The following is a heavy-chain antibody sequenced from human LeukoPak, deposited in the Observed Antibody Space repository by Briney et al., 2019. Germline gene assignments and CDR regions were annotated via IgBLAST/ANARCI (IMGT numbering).Heavy chain of an antibody. Sequence: PGGSLRLSCAASGFTFSSYWMSWVRQAPGKWLEWVANIKQDGSEKYYVDSVKGRFTISRDNAKNSLYLQMNSLRAEDTAVYYCAREGSGRGDGKPFKYWGQGTLVTVSS. CDR2: IKQDGSEK. CDR1: GFTFSSYW. J-gene: IGHJ4*02. CDR3: AREGSGRGDGKPFKY. V-gene: IGHV3-7*01. D-gene: IGHD5-24*01.